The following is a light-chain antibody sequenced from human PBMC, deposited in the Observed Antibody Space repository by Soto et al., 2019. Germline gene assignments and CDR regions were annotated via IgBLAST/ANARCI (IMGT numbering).Light chain of an antibody. J-gene: IGKJ1*01. V-gene: IGKV3-20*01. CDR3: QQFGRSTA. CDR2: GAS. Sequence: EIVFTQSPGTLSLSLGERATLSCRASQYITSSYLAWYQQKPGQPPRLLIYGASTRATGIPDRFSGSGSGTDFTLTISRLEPEDFAVYFCQQFGRSTAFGQGTKVDI. CDR1: QYITSSY.